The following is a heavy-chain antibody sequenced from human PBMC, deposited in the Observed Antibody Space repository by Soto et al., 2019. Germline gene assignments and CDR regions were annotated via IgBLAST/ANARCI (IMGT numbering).Heavy chain of an antibody. CDR3: ARDAAIGMNDY. Sequence: AASVNVSCKASGYTFSSYGISWVRQAPGQGLEWMGWISAYNGNTKYAQKLQGRVTMTTDTSTSTAYMELRSLRSDDTAVYYCARDAAIGMNDYWGQGTLVTVSS. J-gene: IGHJ4*02. D-gene: IGHD1-20*01. V-gene: IGHV1-18*01. CDR2: ISAYNGNT. CDR1: GYTFSSYG.